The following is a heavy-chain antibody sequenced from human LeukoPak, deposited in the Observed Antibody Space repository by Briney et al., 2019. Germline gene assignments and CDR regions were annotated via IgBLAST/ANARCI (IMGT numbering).Heavy chain of an antibody. Sequence: SETLSLTCTVSGGSISSYYWSWIRQPPGKGLEWIGYIYYSGSTNYNPSLKSRVTISVDTSKNQFSLKLSSVTAADTAVYYCARGITMVRGVTQFDLWGRGTLVTVSS. CDR2: IYYSGST. CDR3: ARGITMVRGVTQFDL. D-gene: IGHD3-10*01. J-gene: IGHJ2*01. V-gene: IGHV4-59*08. CDR1: GGSISSYY.